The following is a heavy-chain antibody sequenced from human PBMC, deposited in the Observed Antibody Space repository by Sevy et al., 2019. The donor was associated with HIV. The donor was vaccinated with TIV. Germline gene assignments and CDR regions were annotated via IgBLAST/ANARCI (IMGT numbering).Heavy chain of an antibody. CDR2: ISGISNYI. Sequence: GGSLRLSCAASGFTFSSYSMNWVRQAPGKGLEWVSSISGISNYIYYADSVKGRFTISRDNAKNSLYLQMNSLRAEDTAVYYCARKGDSGDWFDPWGQGTLVTVSS. J-gene: IGHJ5*02. CDR3: ARKGDSGDWFDP. CDR1: GFTFSSYS. V-gene: IGHV3-21*01. D-gene: IGHD1-26*01.